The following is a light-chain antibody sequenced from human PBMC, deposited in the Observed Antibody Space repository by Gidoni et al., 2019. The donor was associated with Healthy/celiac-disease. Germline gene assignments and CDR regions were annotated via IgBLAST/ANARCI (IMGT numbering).Light chain of an antibody. CDR2: WAS. V-gene: IGKV4-1*01. CDR3: QQDYSTPT. Sequence: DIVMTQSPDSLAVSLGERATINCKSSQSVLYSYNNKNYLAWYQQKPGQPPKLLIYWASTREAVVPDRCSGGGSGTDFTLTISSLQAEDVAVYYWQQDYSTPTFGGGTKVEIK. J-gene: IGKJ4*01. CDR1: QSVLYSYNNKNY.